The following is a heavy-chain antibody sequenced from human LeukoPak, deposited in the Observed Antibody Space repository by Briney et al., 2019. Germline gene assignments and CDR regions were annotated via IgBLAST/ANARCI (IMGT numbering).Heavy chain of an antibody. CDR1: GFTFMKYS. Sequence: GGSLRLSCAASGFTFMKYSMTWVRQAPGKGLEWVSAITGSGAFTDYADSVKGRFTTSRDNSKNTLYLQVNSLRAEDTAVYYCAKRSAESSGYFEHWGQGTLVTVSS. J-gene: IGHJ4*02. CDR2: ITGSGAFT. D-gene: IGHD6-19*01. V-gene: IGHV3-23*01. CDR3: AKRSAESSGYFEH.